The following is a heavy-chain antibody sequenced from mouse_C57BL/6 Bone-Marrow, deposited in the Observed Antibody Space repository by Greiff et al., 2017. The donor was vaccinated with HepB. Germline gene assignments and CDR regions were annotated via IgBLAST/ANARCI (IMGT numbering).Heavy chain of an antibody. V-gene: IGHV1-76*01. CDR1: GYTFTDYY. CDR2: IYPGSGNT. D-gene: IGHD1-1*01. CDR3: ARDYGGGWFAY. Sequence: VKLQESGAELVRPGASVKLSCKASGYTFTDYYINWVKQRPGQGLEWIARIYPGSGNTYYNEKFKGKATLTAEKSSSTAYMQLSSLTSEDSAVYFCARDYGGGWFAYWGQGTLVTVSA. J-gene: IGHJ3*01.